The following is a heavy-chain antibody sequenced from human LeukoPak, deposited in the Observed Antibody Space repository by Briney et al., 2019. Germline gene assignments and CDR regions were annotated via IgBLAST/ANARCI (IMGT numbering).Heavy chain of an antibody. CDR3: ARGGYSSGWYSWFDP. D-gene: IGHD6-19*01. J-gene: IGHJ5*02. CDR2: INPNTGGT. Sequence: ASVKVSCKASGYTFTAYYMYWVRQAPGQGLEWMGWINPNTGGTNSAQKFQGRVTITRDTSASTAYMELSRLRSDDMGVYFCARGGYSSGWYSWFDPWGQGTLVTVSS. V-gene: IGHV1-2*02. CDR1: GYTFTAYY.